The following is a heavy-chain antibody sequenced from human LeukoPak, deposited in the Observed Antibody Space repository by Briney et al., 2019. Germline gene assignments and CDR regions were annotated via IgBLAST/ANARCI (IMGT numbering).Heavy chain of an antibody. CDR2: ISSSDANT. CDR3: AKDGGQWIQLWSAPNWFDP. D-gene: IGHD5-18*01. J-gene: IGHJ5*02. Sequence: GGSLRLSCAASGFTFRNYAMYWVRQAPGKGLEWVSAISSSDANTYYADSVKGRFTISRDNSKNTLYLQMNSLRAEDTAVYYCAKDGGQWIQLWSAPNWFDPWGQGTLVTVSS. V-gene: IGHV3-23*01. CDR1: GFTFRNYA.